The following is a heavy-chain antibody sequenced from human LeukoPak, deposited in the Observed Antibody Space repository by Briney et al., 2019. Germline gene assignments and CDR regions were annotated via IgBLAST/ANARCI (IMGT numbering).Heavy chain of an antibody. V-gene: IGHV3-48*01. J-gene: IGHJ6*02. Sequence: PGGSLRLSCATSGFTLRYYQMNWVRQAPGKGLEWVSYINVVNGAIYYADSVKGRFTISGDIATNSVYLQMNSLRAEDTALYYCVRDGNRGYDMDVWGQGTADTVSS. CDR3: VRDGNRGYDMDV. D-gene: IGHD3-10*01. CDR1: GFTLRYYQ. CDR2: INVVNGAI.